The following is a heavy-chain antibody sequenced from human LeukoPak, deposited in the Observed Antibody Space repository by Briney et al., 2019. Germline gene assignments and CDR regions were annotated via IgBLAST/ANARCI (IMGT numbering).Heavy chain of an antibody. CDR2: IKQDGSKK. CDR3: ARGGGLDV. J-gene: IGHJ6*02. V-gene: IGHV3-7*03. Sequence: PGGSLRLSCAASGFTFSNYAMNWVRQTPGKGLEWVANIKQDGSKKSYVDSVKGRFTISRDNAKNSLYLQMSNLRAEDTAVYFCARGGGLDVWGQGATVTVSS. CDR1: GFTFSNYA. D-gene: IGHD3-16*01.